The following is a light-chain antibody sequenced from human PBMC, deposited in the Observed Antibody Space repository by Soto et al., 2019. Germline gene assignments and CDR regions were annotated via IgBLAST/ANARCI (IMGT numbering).Light chain of an antibody. J-gene: IGKJ5*01. V-gene: IGKV1-39*01. CDR3: QQSYSTPPT. Sequence: DIQITQSPSSVSASVGDRVTITCRASQGISSWLNWYQQKPGKAPKLLISVASTLQSGVPLRFSGSGSGTDFTLTISSLQPEDFATYYCQQSYSTPPTFGQGTRLEIK. CDR1: QGISSW. CDR2: VAS.